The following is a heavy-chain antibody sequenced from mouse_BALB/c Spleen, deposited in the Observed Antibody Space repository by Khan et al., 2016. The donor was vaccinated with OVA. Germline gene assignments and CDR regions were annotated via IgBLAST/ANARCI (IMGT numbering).Heavy chain of an antibody. D-gene: IGHD1-1*01. CDR1: GYTFTSNT. V-gene: IGHV1-4*01. CDR3: ARSTSVYTMDY. J-gene: IGHJ4*01. CDR2: INPNSGYT. Sequence: QVQLQQSGAELARPGASVKMSCKASGYTFTSNTMHWVKQRPGQGLEWIGYINPNSGYTNYNQNFKDKATLTADQSSSTAYLHLSILTSEDSAVYYCARSTSVYTMDYWGQGTSVTGAS.